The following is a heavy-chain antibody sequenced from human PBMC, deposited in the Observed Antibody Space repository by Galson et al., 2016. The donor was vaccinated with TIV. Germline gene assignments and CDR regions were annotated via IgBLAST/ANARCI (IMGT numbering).Heavy chain of an antibody. CDR2: IYDSGTT. CDR1: GASMNDYY. D-gene: IGHD3-3*01. J-gene: IGHJ5*02. CDR3: VRTDYFDYSLDR. Sequence: LSLTCSVSGASMNDYYWSWIRQPPGKGLEWIGFIYDSGTTNYNPTLERRATISLDASRHQFFLKLTSVTAADSAVYYCVRTDYFDYSLDRWGQGTLVIVSS. V-gene: IGHV4-59*01.